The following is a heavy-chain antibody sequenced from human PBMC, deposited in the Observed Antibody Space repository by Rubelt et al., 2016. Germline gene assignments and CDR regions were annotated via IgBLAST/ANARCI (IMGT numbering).Heavy chain of an antibody. Sequence: LGWIGGIYYSESTYYNPSLKSRVTISVDTSKNQFSLKLSSVTAADTAVYYCARGETGDYWGQGTLVTVSS. CDR2: IYYSEST. V-gene: IGHV4-39*01. J-gene: IGHJ4*02. CDR3: ARGETGDY.